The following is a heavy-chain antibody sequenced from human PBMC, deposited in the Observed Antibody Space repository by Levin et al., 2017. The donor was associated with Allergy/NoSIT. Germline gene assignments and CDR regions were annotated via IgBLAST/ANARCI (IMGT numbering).Heavy chain of an antibody. CDR2: SNRDGSNT. V-gene: IGHV3-74*01. CDR3: ARGGGYSYGALDY. CDR1: GFTFSNYW. J-gene: IGHJ4*02. Sequence: PSETLSLTCAASGFTFSNYWMHWVRQAPGKGLMWVSRSNRDGSNTSYADSVKGRFTISRDNAKNMLYLQMNSLRVEDTAVYYCARGGGYSYGALDYWGQGTLFTVSS. D-gene: IGHD5-18*01.